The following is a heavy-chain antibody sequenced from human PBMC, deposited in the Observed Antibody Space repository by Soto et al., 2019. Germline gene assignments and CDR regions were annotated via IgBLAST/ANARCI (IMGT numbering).Heavy chain of an antibody. CDR3: ARAVPTRIEAGLNWFDP. Sequence: ASVKVSCKASGYTFTGYYMHWVRQAPGQGLEWMGWINPNSGGTNYAQKFQGRVTMTRDTSISTAYMELSRLRSDDTAVYYCARAVPTRIEAGLNWFDPWGQGTLVTVSS. D-gene: IGHD6-13*01. CDR1: GYTFTGYY. V-gene: IGHV1-2*02. J-gene: IGHJ5*02. CDR2: INPNSGGT.